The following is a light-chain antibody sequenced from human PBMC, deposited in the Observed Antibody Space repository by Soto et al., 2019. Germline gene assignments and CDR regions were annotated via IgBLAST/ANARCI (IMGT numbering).Light chain of an antibody. CDR3: MQGRYWAT. J-gene: IGKJ2*01. Sequence: DVVMTQSPLSLSVTLGQPASISCSSTQSIEYSDGRTFLNWFQQRPGQAPRRLLYKVSNRDSGVPDSFRGSGSGTKFTLKISRVESDDVGVYFCMQGRYWATFGQGTKLEIK. V-gene: IGKV2-30*01. CDR1: QSIEYSDGRTF. CDR2: KVS.